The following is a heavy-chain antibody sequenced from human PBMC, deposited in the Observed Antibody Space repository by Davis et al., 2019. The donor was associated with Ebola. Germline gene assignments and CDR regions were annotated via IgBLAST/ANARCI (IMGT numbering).Heavy chain of an antibody. J-gene: IGHJ6*02. D-gene: IGHD3-10*01. V-gene: IGHV3-30*18. CDR1: GFTFTDYA. CDR2: ISYDGSTK. CDR3: AKDLDAILRGVTRYDSYGMDV. Sequence: PGGSLRLSCAASGFTFTDYAMHWVRQAPGKGLEWVALISYDGSTKNYADSVKGRFTISRDNYRNTMYVQMNSLRPEDTAVYYCAKDLDAILRGVTRYDSYGMDVWGLGTTVIVSS.